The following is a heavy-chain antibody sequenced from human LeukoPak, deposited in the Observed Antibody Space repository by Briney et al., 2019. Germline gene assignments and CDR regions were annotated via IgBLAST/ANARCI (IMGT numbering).Heavy chain of an antibody. CDR2: INPNSGGT. CDR1: GYTFTGYY. J-gene: IGHJ3*02. V-gene: IGHV1-2*02. Sequence: GGSVKVSCKASGYTFTGYYMHWVRQAPGQGLEWMGWINPNSGGTNYAQKFQGRVTMTRDTSISTAYMELSRLRSDDTAVYYCARLSSWYYAFDIWGQGTMVTVSS. CDR3: ARLSSWYYAFDI. D-gene: IGHD6-13*01.